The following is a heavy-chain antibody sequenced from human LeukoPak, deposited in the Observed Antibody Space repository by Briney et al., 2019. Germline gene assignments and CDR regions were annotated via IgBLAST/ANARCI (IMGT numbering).Heavy chain of an antibody. CDR3: ARDLPPYYYDSSGYYYGHAFDI. CDR1: GFSFRTSW. D-gene: IGHD3-22*01. V-gene: IGHV3-48*03. CDR2: ISSSGSTI. J-gene: IGHJ3*02. Sequence: GGSLRLSCGASGFSFRTSWLNWVRQAPGKGLEWVSYISSSGSTIYYADSVKGRFTISRDNAKNSLYLQMNSLRAEDTAVYYCARDLPPYYYDSSGYYYGHAFDIWGQGTMVTVSS.